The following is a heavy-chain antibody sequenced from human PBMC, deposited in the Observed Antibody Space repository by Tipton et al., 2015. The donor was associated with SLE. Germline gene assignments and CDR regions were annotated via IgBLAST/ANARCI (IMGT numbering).Heavy chain of an antibody. D-gene: IGHD6-13*01. CDR2: IYYSGST. CDR3: ARRAAGREFDY. J-gene: IGHJ4*02. V-gene: IGHV4-59*01. CDR1: GGSISSYY. Sequence: TLSLTCTVSGGSISSYYWSWIRQPPGKGLEWIGYIYYSGSTNYNPSLKSRVTISVDTSKNQFSLKLSSVTAADTAVYYCARRAAGREFDYWGQGTLVTVSP.